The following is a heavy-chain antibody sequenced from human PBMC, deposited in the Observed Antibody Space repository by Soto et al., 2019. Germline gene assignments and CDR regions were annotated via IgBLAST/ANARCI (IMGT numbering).Heavy chain of an antibody. CDR3: AKDPGGSYSLYV. D-gene: IGHD1-26*01. Sequence: GGSLRLSCAASGFTFSSYGMHWVRQAPGKGLEWVAVISYDGSNKYYADSVKGRFTISRDNSKNTLYLQMNSLRVEDTAVYYCAKDPGGSYSLYVWGQGTTVTVSS. CDR2: ISYDGSNK. J-gene: IGHJ6*02. V-gene: IGHV3-30*18. CDR1: GFTFSSYG.